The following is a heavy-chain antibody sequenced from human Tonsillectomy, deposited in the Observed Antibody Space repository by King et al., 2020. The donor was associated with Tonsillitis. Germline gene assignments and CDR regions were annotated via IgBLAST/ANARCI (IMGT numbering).Heavy chain of an antibody. Sequence: QVQLQQWGAGLLKPSETLSLTCAVYGGSFSGYYWSWIRQPPGKGLEWIGEINHSGSTNYNPSLKSRVTISVDTSKNQVSLKLSSVTAADTAVYYCARVRITMIVVDVLGPYYFDYWGQGTLVTVSS. CDR3: ARVRITMIVVDVLGPYYFDY. D-gene: IGHD3-22*01. CDR1: GGSFSGYY. CDR2: INHSGST. J-gene: IGHJ4*02. V-gene: IGHV4-34*01.